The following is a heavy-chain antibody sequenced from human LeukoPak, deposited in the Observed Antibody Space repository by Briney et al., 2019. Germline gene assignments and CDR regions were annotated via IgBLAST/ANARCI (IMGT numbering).Heavy chain of an antibody. V-gene: IGHV4-59*01. D-gene: IGHD5-12*01. CDR3: GRGNSDYDYAFDI. CDR2: IYSSGST. J-gene: IGHJ3*02. CDR1: GGSISSYH. Sequence: SETPSLICTVSGGSISSYHWSWIRQPPGKGLQWIGFIYSSGSTNFNPSLRSRVTISVDTSKNQFSLRLSSVTSADTAVYYCGRGNSDYDYAFDIWGRGTMVTVSP.